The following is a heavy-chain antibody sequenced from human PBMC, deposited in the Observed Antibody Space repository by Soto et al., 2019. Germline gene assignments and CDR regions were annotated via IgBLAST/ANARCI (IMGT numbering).Heavy chain of an antibody. CDR3: ARVRYDFWSGSTLNFDY. CDR2: MSGSGDST. D-gene: IGHD3-3*01. V-gene: IGHV3-23*01. Sequence: GGSLRLSCAASGFTFSSYAMSWVRQAPGKGPEWVSTMSGSGDSTYYADSVKGRFTISRDNSKNTLYLQMNSLRAEDTAVYYCARVRYDFWSGSTLNFDYWGQGTLVTVSS. CDR1: GFTFSSYA. J-gene: IGHJ4*02.